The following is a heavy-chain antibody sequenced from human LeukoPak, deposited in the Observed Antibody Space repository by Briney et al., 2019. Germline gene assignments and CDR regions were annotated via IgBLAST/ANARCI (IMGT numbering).Heavy chain of an antibody. Sequence: PSETLSLTCTVSGGSISSSSYYWGWIRQPPGKGLEWIGSIYYSGSTYYNPSLKSRVTISVDTSKNQFSLKLSSVTAADTAVYYCARGGQFLEWLLPSYYYYYYMDVWGKGTTVTVSS. CDR3: ARGGQFLEWLLPSYYYYYYMDV. CDR1: GGSISSSSYY. V-gene: IGHV4-39*07. J-gene: IGHJ6*03. CDR2: IYYSGST. D-gene: IGHD3-3*01.